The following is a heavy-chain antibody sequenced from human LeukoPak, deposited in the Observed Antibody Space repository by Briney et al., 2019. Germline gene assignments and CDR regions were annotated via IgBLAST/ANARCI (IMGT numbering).Heavy chain of an antibody. Sequence: PSETLSLTCTVSGGSISSYYWSWIRQPAGKGLEWIGRIYTSGSTNYNPSLKSRVTMSVDTSKNQFSLKLSSVTAADTAVYYCARKLMILWFGPVAFDIWGQGTMVTVSS. V-gene: IGHV4-4*07. CDR2: IYTSGST. CDR1: GGSISSYY. CDR3: ARKLMILWFGPVAFDI. J-gene: IGHJ3*02. D-gene: IGHD3-10*01.